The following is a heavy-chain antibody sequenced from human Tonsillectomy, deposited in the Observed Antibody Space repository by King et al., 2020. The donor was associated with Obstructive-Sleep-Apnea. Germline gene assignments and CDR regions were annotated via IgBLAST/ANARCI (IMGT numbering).Heavy chain of an antibody. CDR2: IYHTGST. V-gene: IGHV4-31*03. J-gene: IGHJ5*02. Sequence: QLQESGTGLVKPSQTLSLTCTVSGGSISSAGYYWSWIRQHPGKGLEWIGCIYHTGSTYYNPSLKSRVTISVDTSKNQFSLKLSSVTAADTAVYYCARGPYQLTNWFDPWGQGTLVTVSS. CDR1: GGSISSAGYY. D-gene: IGHD2-2*01. CDR3: ARGPYQLTNWFDP.